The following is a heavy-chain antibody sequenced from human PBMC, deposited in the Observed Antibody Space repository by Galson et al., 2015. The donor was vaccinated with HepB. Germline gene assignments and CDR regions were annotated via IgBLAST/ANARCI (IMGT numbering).Heavy chain of an antibody. V-gene: IGHV3-33*08. Sequence: SLRLSCATSGFTFSDYGMDWARQAPGQGLEWVAGIRTDGSTKHYGDSVKGRFTISRDNSRNTVDLQMNSLRVEDTAVYYCARGDSRGSYYFDYWGQGTLVTVSS. D-gene: IGHD3-22*01. CDR2: IRTDGSTK. CDR1: GFTFSDYG. J-gene: IGHJ4*02. CDR3: ARGDSRGSYYFDY.